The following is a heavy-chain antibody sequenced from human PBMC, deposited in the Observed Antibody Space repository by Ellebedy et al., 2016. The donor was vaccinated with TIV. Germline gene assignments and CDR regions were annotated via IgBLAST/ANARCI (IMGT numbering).Heavy chain of an antibody. CDR3: ASRFNQPHDAFDI. Sequence: ASVKVSCKASGGTFSSYAISWVRQAPGQGLEWMGRIIPILGIANYAQKFQGRVTITADKSTSTAYMELSSLRSEDTAVYYCASRFNQPHDAFDIWGQGTMVTVSS. D-gene: IGHD1-14*01. V-gene: IGHV1-69*04. CDR1: GGTFSSYA. J-gene: IGHJ3*02. CDR2: IIPILGIA.